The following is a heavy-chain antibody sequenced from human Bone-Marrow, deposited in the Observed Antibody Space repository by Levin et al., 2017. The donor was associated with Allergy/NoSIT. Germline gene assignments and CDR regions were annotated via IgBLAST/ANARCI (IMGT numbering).Heavy chain of an antibody. D-gene: IGHD4-11*01. V-gene: IGHV1-2*02. CDR1: GYSFTGYY. CDR3: ARDRRQKFADYTVDV. CDR2: INPKSGAT. J-gene: IGHJ6*02. Sequence: ASVKVSCKASGYSFTGYYLHWVRQAPGQGLEWMAWINPKSGATNFGQRFQGRVTLTRDTSITTAYMELTRLTSDDTAVYYCARDRRQKFADYTVDVWGQGTTVTVSS.